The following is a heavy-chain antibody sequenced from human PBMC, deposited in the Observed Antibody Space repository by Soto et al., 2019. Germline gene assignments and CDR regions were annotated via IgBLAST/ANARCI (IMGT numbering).Heavy chain of an antibody. J-gene: IGHJ6*02. D-gene: IGHD1-1*01. CDR3: ARMGNALYYYYGMDL. CDR1: GYTFTSYG. CDR2: INGYNGNT. Sequence: QVQLVQSGAEVKKPGASVKVSCKASGYTFTSYGISWVRQAPGQGLEWMGWINGYNGNTNHAQKLQGRVTMSTDTSTRTAYMELRSLRSDASAVYYSARMGNALYYYYGMDLWCERT. V-gene: IGHV1-18*01.